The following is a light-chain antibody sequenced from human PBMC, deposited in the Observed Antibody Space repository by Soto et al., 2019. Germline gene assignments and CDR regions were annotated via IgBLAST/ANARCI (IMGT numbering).Light chain of an antibody. Sequence: DIQMTQSPSSLSASVGDRVTITCRASQGIRNYLAWYQQKPGKVPKLLIYTASTLQSGVPSRFSGSGSGTDFTITISSLQPEDVATYYCQKYSGPPYTFGQGTKLEIK. J-gene: IGKJ2*01. CDR2: TAS. CDR3: QKYSGPPYT. CDR1: QGIRNY. V-gene: IGKV1-27*01.